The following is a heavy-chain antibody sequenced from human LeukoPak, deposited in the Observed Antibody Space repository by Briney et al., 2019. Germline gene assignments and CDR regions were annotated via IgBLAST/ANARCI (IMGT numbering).Heavy chain of an antibody. J-gene: IGHJ3*02. Sequence: PGGSLRLSCEASGFTFSDYYMSWIRQAPGKGLEWASYISSTGSTIFYADSVKGRFIISRDNAKNSLYLQMNSLRAEDTAVYYCARVVYCSGGSCQIFAFDIWGQGTMVTVSS. CDR3: ARVVYCSGGSCQIFAFDI. D-gene: IGHD2-15*01. CDR2: ISSTGSTI. CDR1: GFTFSDYY. V-gene: IGHV3-11*01.